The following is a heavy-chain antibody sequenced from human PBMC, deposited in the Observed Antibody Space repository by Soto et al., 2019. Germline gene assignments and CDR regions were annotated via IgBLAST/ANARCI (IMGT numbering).Heavy chain of an antibody. V-gene: IGHV3-21*01. D-gene: IGHD3-3*01. CDR3: ARDRGCDDFWSGYYTRGAPCYYYYYMDV. J-gene: IGHJ6*03. Sequence: GGSLRLSCAASGFTFSSYSMNWVRQAPGKGLEWVSSISSSSSYIYYADSVKGRFTISRDNAKNSLYLQMNSLRAEDTAVYYCARDRGCDDFWSGYYTRGAPCYYYYYMDVWGKGTTVTVSS. CDR1: GFTFSSYS. CDR2: ISSSSSYI.